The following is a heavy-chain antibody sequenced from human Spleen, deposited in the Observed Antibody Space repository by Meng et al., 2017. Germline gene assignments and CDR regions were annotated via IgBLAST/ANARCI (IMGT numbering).Heavy chain of an antibody. J-gene: IGHJ3*02. V-gene: IGHV6-1*01. CDR3: ARDPQWLMDAYDI. Sequence: SQTLSLTCAISGDSVSSNSAAWSWLRQSPSRGLEWLGRTLYRSKWYHDYAVSVESRIRINADTSKNQFSLHFNSVTPEDTAVYYCARDPQWLMDAYDIWGQGTMVTVSS. CDR2: TLYRSKWYH. D-gene: IGHD5-24*01. CDR1: GDSVSSNSAA.